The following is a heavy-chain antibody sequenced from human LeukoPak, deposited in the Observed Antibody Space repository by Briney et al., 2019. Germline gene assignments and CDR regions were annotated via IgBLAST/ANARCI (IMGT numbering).Heavy chain of an antibody. Sequence: SETLSLTCTVSGVSINNYYWRWLRQPAGKGLEGIGRIYKGGSNNYKPSLKSRVTMSVDTSNNQFSVKRRSGTAAEAAAYYCARGRYCSADICSGGDAFDIWGQGTMVSVSS. V-gene: IGHV4-4*07. J-gene: IGHJ3*02. D-gene: IGHD2-15*01. CDR2: IYKGGSN. CDR1: GVSINNYY. CDR3: ARGRYCSADICSGGDAFDI.